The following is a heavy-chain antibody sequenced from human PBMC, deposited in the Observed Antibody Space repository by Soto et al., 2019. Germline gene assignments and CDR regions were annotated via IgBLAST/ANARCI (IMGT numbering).Heavy chain of an antibody. CDR1: GGSISSGGYY. Sequence: SETLSLTCTVSGGSISSGGYYWSWIRQHPGKGLEWIGYIYYSGSTYYNPSLKSRVTTSVDTSKNQFSLKLSSVTAADTAVYYCARAPSLWFGELSSQDYYYYYGMDVWGQGTTVTVSS. D-gene: IGHD3-10*01. V-gene: IGHV4-31*03. CDR2: IYYSGST. J-gene: IGHJ6*02. CDR3: ARAPSLWFGELSSQDYYYYYGMDV.